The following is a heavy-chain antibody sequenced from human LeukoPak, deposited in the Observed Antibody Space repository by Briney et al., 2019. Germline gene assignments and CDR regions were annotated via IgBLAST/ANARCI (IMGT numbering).Heavy chain of an antibody. J-gene: IGHJ2*01. CDR2: IIPIFGTA. CDR1: GGTFSSHA. Sequence: ASVKVSCKASGGTFSSHAISWVRQAPGQGLEWMGGIIPIFGTANYAQKFQGRVTITADESTSTAYMELSSLRSEDTAVYYCARVPTYSDILTGYPTTVGYFDLWGRGTLVTVSS. CDR3: ARVPTYSDILTGYPTTVGYFDL. V-gene: IGHV1-69*13. D-gene: IGHD3-9*01.